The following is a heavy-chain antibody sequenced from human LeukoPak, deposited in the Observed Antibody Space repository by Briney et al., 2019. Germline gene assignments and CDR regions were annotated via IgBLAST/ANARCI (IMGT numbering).Heavy chain of an antibody. CDR1: GFTFSSYA. CDR3: AREYRGWYFDH. CDR2: ISYDGSDK. Sequence: GGSLRLSCAASGFTFSSYAMHWVRQAPGRGLEWVAIISYDGSDKYYADSVKGRFTISRDNSKNTLSLQMNSLRVEDTAVYYCAREYRGWYFDHWGQGTLVTVSS. V-gene: IGHV3-30-3*01. D-gene: IGHD1-1*01. J-gene: IGHJ4*02.